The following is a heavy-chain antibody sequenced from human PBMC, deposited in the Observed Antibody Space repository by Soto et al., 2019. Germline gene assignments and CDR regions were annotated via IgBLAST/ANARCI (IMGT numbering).Heavy chain of an antibody. CDR2: IIPIFGTA. D-gene: IGHD3-3*01. V-gene: IGHV1-69*13. J-gene: IGHJ6*02. Sequence: SVKVSCKASGGTFSSYAISWVLQAPGQGLEWMGGIIPIFGTANYAQKFQGRVTITADESTSTAYMELSSLGSEDTALYYCARSGLYDFWSGETPDYYYYGMDVWGQGTTVTVSS. CDR1: GGTFSSYA. CDR3: ARSGLYDFWSGETPDYYYYGMDV.